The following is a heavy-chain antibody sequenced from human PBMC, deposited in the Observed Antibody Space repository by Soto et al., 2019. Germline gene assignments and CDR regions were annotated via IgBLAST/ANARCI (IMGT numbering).Heavy chain of an antibody. D-gene: IGHD4-17*01. CDR1: GYTFTGYY. J-gene: IGHJ1*01. V-gene: IGHV1-2*04. CDR2: INPNSGGT. Sequence: ASVKVSCKASGYTFTGYYMHWVRQAPGQGLEWMGWINPNSGGTNYAQKFQGWVTMTRDTSISTAYMELSRLRSDDTAVYYCATSPSDHDYGDFYFQHWGQGTLVTVSS. CDR3: ATSPSDHDYGDFYFQH.